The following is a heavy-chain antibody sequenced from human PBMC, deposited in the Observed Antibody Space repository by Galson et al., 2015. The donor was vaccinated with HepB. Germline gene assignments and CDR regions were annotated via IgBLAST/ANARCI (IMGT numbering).Heavy chain of an antibody. D-gene: IGHD3-10*01. CDR1: GFTFSDYY. CDR3: ARDLEEYYYGSGRRRDAFDI. CDR2: ISSSSSYT. Sequence: LRLSCAASGFTFSDYYMSWIRQAPGKGLEWVSYISSSSSYTNYADSVKGRFTITRDNAKNSLYLQMNSLRAEDTAVYYCARDLEEYYYGSGRRRDAFDIWGQGTMVTVSS. J-gene: IGHJ3*02. V-gene: IGHV3-11*06.